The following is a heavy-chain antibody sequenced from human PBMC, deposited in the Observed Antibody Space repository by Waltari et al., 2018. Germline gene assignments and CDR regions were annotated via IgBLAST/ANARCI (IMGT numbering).Heavy chain of an antibody. CDR2: INPNSGCK. J-gene: IGHJ6*03. Sequence: QVQLVQSGAEVKKPGASVKVSCKASGYTFTGYYMHWVRQAPGQGLEWMGWINPNSGCKNEERRFQGRVTMTRETSISTAYMELSRLRSDDTAVYYCARDRLRFLEWYMDVWGKGTTVTVSS. CDR3: ARDRLRFLEWYMDV. CDR1: GYTFTGYY. V-gene: IGHV1-2*02. D-gene: IGHD3-3*01.